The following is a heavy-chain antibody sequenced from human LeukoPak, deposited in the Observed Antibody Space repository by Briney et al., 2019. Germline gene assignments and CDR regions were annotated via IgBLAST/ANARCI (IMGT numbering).Heavy chain of an antibody. V-gene: IGHV3-48*03. CDR2: ISSSGSTI. CDR1: GFTFSSYE. D-gene: IGHD2-21*01. J-gene: IGHJ5*02. CDR3: AKDSQDWGFDP. Sequence: GGSLRLSCAASGFTFSSYEMNWVRQAPGKGLEWVSYISSSGSTIYYADSVKGRFTISRDNAKNSLYLQMNSLRAEDTAVYYCAKDSQDWGFDPWGQGTLVTVSS.